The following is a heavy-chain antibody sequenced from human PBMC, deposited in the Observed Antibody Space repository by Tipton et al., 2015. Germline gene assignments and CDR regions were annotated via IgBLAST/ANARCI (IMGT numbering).Heavy chain of an antibody. D-gene: IGHD3-16*01. CDR3: ARDAPPPFDYVSGEYRQGHSYHGMDV. J-gene: IGHJ6*02. V-gene: IGHV4-59*01. CDR1: GGSISSSY. CDR2: IYYSGST. Sequence: LRLSCTVSGGSISSSYWSWIRQPPGKGLEWIGYIYYSGSTNYNPSLKSRVTISVDTSENQFSLRLSSVTAADTAVYYCARDAPPPFDYVSGEYRQGHSYHGMDVWGQGTTVTVSS.